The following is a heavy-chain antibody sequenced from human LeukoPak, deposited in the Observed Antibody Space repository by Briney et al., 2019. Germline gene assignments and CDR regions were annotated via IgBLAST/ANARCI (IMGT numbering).Heavy chain of an antibody. D-gene: IGHD6-19*01. CDR3: ARGRPSDWYRKWFDP. J-gene: IGHJ5*02. V-gene: IGHV4-34*01. CDR1: DESFSGYY. CDR2: INHSGST. Sequence: PSETLSLTCAVYDESFSGYYWSWIRQAPRKGLEWIAEINHSGSTNYNPSLKSRVTISVDTSKKQFSLNLNSVSAADTAVYYCARGRPSDWYRKWFDPWGQGTLVTVSS.